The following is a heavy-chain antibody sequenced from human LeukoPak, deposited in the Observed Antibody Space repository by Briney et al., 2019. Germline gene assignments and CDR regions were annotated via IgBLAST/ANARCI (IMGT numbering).Heavy chain of an antibody. Sequence: GGSLRLSGAASGITVSSTYMSWVRQTPGKGLEWVSVIYSGGSTYYADSVKGRFTISRDNSKNTLYLQMNSLRAEDTAVYYCARDLLEWYFDYWGQGTLVTVSS. D-gene: IGHD3-3*01. CDR3: ARDLLEWYFDY. CDR2: IYSGGST. J-gene: IGHJ4*02. V-gene: IGHV3-66*01. CDR1: GITVSSTY.